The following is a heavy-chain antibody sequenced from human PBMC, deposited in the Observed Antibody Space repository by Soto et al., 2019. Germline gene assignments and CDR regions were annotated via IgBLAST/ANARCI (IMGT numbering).Heavy chain of an antibody. Sequence: GFLRLSCAAAGFSFSRYAMSWVRQGPGKGLEWVAVVSIGGSTHYADSVRGRFTISRDNSKNTLSLKMNSLTAEDTAVYLCAKRRGAGGHFDYWGQGALVTGSS. CDR1: GFSFSRYA. D-gene: IGHD1-26*01. CDR2: VSIGGST. CDR3: AKRRGAGGHFDY. J-gene: IGHJ4*02. V-gene: IGHV3-23*01.